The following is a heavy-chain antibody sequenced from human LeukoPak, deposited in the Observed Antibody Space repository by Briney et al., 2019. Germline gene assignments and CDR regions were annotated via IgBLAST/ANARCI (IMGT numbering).Heavy chain of an antibody. V-gene: IGHV5-51*01. CDR3: ARLRGTAAAGTRYFDY. J-gene: IGHJ4*02. D-gene: IGHD6-13*01. Sequence: GGSLRLSCAASGFTFSSYWMSWVRQAPGKGLEWMGIIYPGDSDTRYSPSFQGQVTISADKSISTAYLQWSSLKASDTAMYYCARLRGTAAAGTRYFDYWGQGTLVTVSS. CDR1: GFTFSSYW. CDR2: IYPGDSDT.